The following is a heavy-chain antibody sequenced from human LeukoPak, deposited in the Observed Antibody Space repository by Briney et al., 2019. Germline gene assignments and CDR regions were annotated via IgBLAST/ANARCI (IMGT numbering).Heavy chain of an antibody. CDR3: ARDREDCSGGSCYPESPFDY. CDR1: GYTFTSYG. Sequence: ASVKVSCKASGYTFTSYGISWVRQAPGQGLEWMGWISAYNGNTNYAQKLQGRVTMTTGTSTSTAYMELRSLRSDDTAVYYCARDREDCSGGSCYPESPFDYWGQGTLVTVSS. D-gene: IGHD2-15*01. CDR2: ISAYNGNT. V-gene: IGHV1-18*01. J-gene: IGHJ4*02.